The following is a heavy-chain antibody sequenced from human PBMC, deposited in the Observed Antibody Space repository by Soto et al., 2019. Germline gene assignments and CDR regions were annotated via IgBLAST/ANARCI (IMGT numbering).Heavy chain of an antibody. V-gene: IGHV4-30-4*08. D-gene: IGHD3-22*01. CDR1: GVSISSSSYY. CDR2: IYYSGST. Sequence: SETLSLTCTVSGVSISSSSYYWGWIRQPPGKGLEWIGYIYYSGSTYCNPSLKSRVTISVDTSKNQFSLKLSSVTAADTAVYYCARVAKGDQYYYHNSGYYYGLFDYWGQGTLVTVSS. CDR3: ARVAKGDQYYYHNSGYYYGLFDY. J-gene: IGHJ4*02.